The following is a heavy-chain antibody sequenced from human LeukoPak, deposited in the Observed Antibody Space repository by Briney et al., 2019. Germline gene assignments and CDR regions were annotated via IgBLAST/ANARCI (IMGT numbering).Heavy chain of an antibody. V-gene: IGHV3-48*04. D-gene: IGHD3-22*01. CDR1: GFTFSSYS. CDR2: ISSSSSTI. J-gene: IGHJ4*02. Sequence: GGSLRPSCAASGFTFSSYSMNWVRQAPGKGLEWVSYISSSSSTIYYADSVKGRFTISRDNAKNSLYLQMNSLRAEDTAVYYCARAATTYYYDTSGYYWGQGTLVTVSS. CDR3: ARAATTYYYDTSGYY.